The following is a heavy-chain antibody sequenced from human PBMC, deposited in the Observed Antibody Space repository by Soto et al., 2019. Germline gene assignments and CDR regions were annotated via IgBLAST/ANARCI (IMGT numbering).Heavy chain of an antibody. Sequence: GGSLRLSCAASGFTFSSYSMNWVRQAPGKGLEWVSYISSSSSTIYYADSVNGRFTISRDNAKNSLYLQMNSLRDEDTAVYYCARDAPTYYYDSSGYDYGMDVWGQGTTVTVSS. V-gene: IGHV3-48*02. D-gene: IGHD3-22*01. CDR3: ARDAPTYYYDSSGYDYGMDV. J-gene: IGHJ6*02. CDR1: GFTFSSYS. CDR2: ISSSSSTI.